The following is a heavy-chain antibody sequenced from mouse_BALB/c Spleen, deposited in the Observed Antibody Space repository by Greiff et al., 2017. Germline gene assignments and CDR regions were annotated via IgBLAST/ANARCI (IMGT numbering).Heavy chain of an antibody. CDR2: ISSGGSYT. V-gene: IGHV5-6*01. CDR1: GFTFSSYG. J-gene: IGHJ4*01. D-gene: IGHD1-3*01. Sequence: EVKLLESGGDLVKPGGSLKLSCAASGFTFSSYGMSWVRQTPDKRLEWVATISSGGSYTYYPDSVKGRFTISRDNAKNTLYLQMSSLKSEDTAMYYCARHPSLEWMDYWGQGTSVTVSS. CDR3: ARHPSLEWMDY.